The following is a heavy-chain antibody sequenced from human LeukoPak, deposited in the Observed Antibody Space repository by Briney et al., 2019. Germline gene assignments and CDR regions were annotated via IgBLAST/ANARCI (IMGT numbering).Heavy chain of an antibody. J-gene: IGHJ4*02. Sequence: SETLSLTCTVSGGSISSGSYYWSWIRQPAGKGLEWIGRIYTSGSTNYNPSLKSRVTISVDTSKNRFSLKLSSVTAADTAVYYCARDVGYCSSTSCYSSGWYDYWGQGAWSPSPQ. CDR2: IYTSGST. CDR1: GGSISSGSYY. D-gene: IGHD2-2*02. V-gene: IGHV4-61*02. CDR3: ARDVGYCSSTSCYSSGWYDY.